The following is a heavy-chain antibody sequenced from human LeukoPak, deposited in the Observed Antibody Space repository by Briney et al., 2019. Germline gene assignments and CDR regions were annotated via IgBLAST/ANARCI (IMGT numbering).Heavy chain of an antibody. J-gene: IGHJ3*02. D-gene: IGHD5-12*01. CDR1: GASTSHFY. Sequence: SETLSLSCSVSGASTSHFYWNWIRQPPGKGLEWIGYMHNSGSSKHSPSLKSRFTISIDTSKNLFSLQLTSVTAADTAIYYCARSAEWLRNAFDIWGQGTMVSVSS. V-gene: IGHV4-59*01. CDR3: ARSAEWLRNAFDI. CDR2: MHNSGSS.